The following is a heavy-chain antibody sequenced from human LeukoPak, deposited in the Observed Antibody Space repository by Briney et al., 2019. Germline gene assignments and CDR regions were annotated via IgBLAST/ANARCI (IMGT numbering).Heavy chain of an antibody. CDR2: IIPIFGTA. V-gene: IGHV1-69*05. CDR3: ASNAYSSSSYPRTLHWFDP. Sequence: GSSVTVSFKASGGTFISYAISWVRQAPGQGLEWMGGIIPIFGTANYAQKFQGRVTITTDESTSTAYMELSSLRSEDTAVYYCASNAYSSSSYPRTLHWFDPWGQGTLVTVSS. J-gene: IGHJ5*02. D-gene: IGHD6-6*01. CDR1: GGTFISYA.